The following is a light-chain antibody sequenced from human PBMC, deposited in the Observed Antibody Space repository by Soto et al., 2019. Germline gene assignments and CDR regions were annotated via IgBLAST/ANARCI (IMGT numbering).Light chain of an antibody. CDR3: SSYTSSSTLVV. CDR1: SSDVGGYNY. Sequence: QSALTQPASMSGSPGQSITISCTGTSSDVGGYNYVSWYQQHPGKAPKFMIYEVSNRPSGVSNRFSGSKSGNTASLTISGLQAEDEADYYCSSYTSSSTLVVFGGGTKVTVL. V-gene: IGLV2-14*01. CDR2: EVS. J-gene: IGLJ2*01.